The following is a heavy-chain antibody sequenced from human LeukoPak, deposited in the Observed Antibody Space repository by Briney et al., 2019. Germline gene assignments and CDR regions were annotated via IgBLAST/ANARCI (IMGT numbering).Heavy chain of an antibody. V-gene: IGHV1-2*02. D-gene: IGHD2-8*01. CDR1: GYTFTGCY. Sequence: ASVKVSCKASGYTFTGCYMHWVRQAPGQGREWMGWINPNSGGTNYAQKFQGRVTMTRDTSISTAYMELSRLRSDDTAVYYCARGSPSGCTNGVCYSSGPNWFDPWGQGTLVTVSS. J-gene: IGHJ5*02. CDR3: ARGSPSGCTNGVCYSSGPNWFDP. CDR2: INPNSGGT.